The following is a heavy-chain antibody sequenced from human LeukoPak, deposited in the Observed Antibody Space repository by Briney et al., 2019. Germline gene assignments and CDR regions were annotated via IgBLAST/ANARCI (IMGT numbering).Heavy chain of an antibody. CDR2: ISSSSSYI. J-gene: IGHJ4*02. CDR1: GFTFSSYS. V-gene: IGHV3-21*01. D-gene: IGHD3-3*01. CDR3: ARADIRITIFGVVTTPFDY. Sequence: PGGSLRLSCAASGFTFSSYSMNWVRQAPGKGLEWVSSISSSSSYIYYADSVKGRFTISRDNAKNSLYLQMNSLRAEDTAVYYCARADIRITIFGVVTTPFDYWGQGTLVTVSS.